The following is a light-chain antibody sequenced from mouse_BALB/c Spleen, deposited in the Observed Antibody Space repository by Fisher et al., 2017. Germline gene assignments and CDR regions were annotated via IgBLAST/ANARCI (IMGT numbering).Light chain of an antibody. Sequence: IVMTQSPAIMSASPGEKDTMTCSASSSVSYMHWYQQKSGTSPKRWIYDTSKLASGVPARFSGSGSGTSYSLTISSMEAEDAATYYCQQWSSNPLTFGAGTKLELK. V-gene: IGKV4-59*01. J-gene: IGKJ5*01. CDR2: DTS. CDR3: QQWSSNPLT. CDR1: SSVSY.